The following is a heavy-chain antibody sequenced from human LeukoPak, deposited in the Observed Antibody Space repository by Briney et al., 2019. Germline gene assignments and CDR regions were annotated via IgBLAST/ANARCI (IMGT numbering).Heavy chain of an antibody. CDR1: GFTFNSSW. CDR3: ARGADYSFDQ. V-gene: IGHV3-7*04. CDR2: IKGDGSEE. Sequence: PGRSLRLSCAASGFTFNSSWMNWVRQAPGKGLEWVANIKGDGSEEFYMDSVMGRFTISRDNAKNSLYLQMNSLRAEDTAVYYCARGADYSFDQWGQGTLVTVSS. J-gene: IGHJ4*02. D-gene: IGHD2-21*01.